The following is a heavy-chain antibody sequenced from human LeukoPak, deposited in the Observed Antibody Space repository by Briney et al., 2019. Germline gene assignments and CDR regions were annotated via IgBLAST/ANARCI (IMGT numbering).Heavy chain of an antibody. J-gene: IGHJ4*02. Sequence: SETLSLTCTVSGSSISSSIYYWGWIRQPPGKGLEWIGSIYYSGSTYYNPSLKSRVTISVDTSKNQFSLKLISATAADTAVYYCARGRQWLTPLGDYWGQGTLVTVSS. V-gene: IGHV4-39*01. CDR3: ARGRQWLTPLGDY. CDR1: GSSISSSIYY. CDR2: IYYSGST. D-gene: IGHD6-19*01.